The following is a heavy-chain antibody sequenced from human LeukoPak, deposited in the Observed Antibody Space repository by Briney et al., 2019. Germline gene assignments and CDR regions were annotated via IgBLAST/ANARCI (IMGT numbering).Heavy chain of an antibody. Sequence: SETLSLTCTVPGGSISSYYWSWIRQPPGKGLEWIGYIYYSGSTNYNPSLESRVTISVDTSKNQFSLKLSSVTAADTAVYYCARDERVWSGYSYYYYGMDVWGQGTTVTVSS. CDR1: GGSISSYY. D-gene: IGHD3-3*01. CDR3: ARDERVWSGYSYYYYGMDV. CDR2: IYYSGST. J-gene: IGHJ6*02. V-gene: IGHV4-59*01.